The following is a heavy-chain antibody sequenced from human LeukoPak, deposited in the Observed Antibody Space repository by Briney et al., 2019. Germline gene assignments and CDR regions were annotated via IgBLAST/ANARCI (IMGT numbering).Heavy chain of an antibody. CDR2: IYYSGST. J-gene: IGHJ4*02. V-gene: IGHV4-59*01. D-gene: IGHD3-9*01. CDR1: GGSISSYY. CDR3: ARGKVPLTGYPYYFDY. Sequence: SETLSLTCTVSGGSISSYYWSWIRQPPGKGLEWIGYIYYSGSTSYNPSLKSRATISVDTSKNQFSLKLSSVTAADTAVYYCARGKVPLTGYPYYFDYWGQGTLVTVSS.